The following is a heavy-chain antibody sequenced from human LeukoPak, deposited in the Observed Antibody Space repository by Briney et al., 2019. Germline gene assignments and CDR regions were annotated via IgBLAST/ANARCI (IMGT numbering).Heavy chain of an antibody. CDR1: GGSISSSTYY. D-gene: IGHD6-13*01. CDR2: IYYSGST. Sequence: PSETLSLTCTVSGGSISSSTYYWGWIRQPPGKGLEWIGSIYYSGSTYYNPSLKSRVTISVDTSRNQFSLRVSSVTAADTAVYYCARDRGSGWYGDFDYWGQGTLVTVSS. J-gene: IGHJ4*02. CDR3: ARDRGSGWYGDFDY. V-gene: IGHV4-39*07.